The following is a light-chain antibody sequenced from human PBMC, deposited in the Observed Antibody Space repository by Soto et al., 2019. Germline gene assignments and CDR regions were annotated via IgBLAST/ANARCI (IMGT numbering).Light chain of an antibody. CDR1: QSVRSNY. J-gene: IGKJ4*01. CDR3: QQYGRSPLT. CDR2: DVS. V-gene: IGKV3-20*01. Sequence: EIVLTQSPGTLSSSPGERATLSCRASQSVRSNYLAWYQQKPGQAPRFLIYDVSTRATDIPDRFSGSGSGTDFTLTISRLEPEDFAVYYCQQYGRSPLTFGGGTKVEIK.